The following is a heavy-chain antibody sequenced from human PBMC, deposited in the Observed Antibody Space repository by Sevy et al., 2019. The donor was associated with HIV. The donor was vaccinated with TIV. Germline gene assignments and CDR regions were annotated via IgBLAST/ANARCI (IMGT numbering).Heavy chain of an antibody. CDR3: AREGQWSHPGDY. CDR1: GFSFSSFW. CDR2: IKEDGSEK. Sequence: RGSLRLSCAASGFSFSSFWMSWVRQSPGKGLEWVANIKEDGSEKYYVDSVKGRFTISRDNTKNSLYLQMNSLRAEDTAVYYCAREGQWSHPGDYWGQGTLVTVSS. V-gene: IGHV3-7*01. D-gene: IGHD2-15*01. J-gene: IGHJ4*02.